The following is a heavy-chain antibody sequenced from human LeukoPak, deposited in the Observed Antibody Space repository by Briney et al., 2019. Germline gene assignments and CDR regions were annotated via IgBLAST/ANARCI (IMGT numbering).Heavy chain of an antibody. CDR1: GFTFSSYS. Sequence: TGGSLRLSCAASGFTFSSYSMNWVRQAPGKGLEWVSYISSSGSTIYYADSVKGRFTISRDNAKNSLYLQMNSLRAEDTAVYYCARDAYCSGGSCYNLPNWFDPWGQGTLVTVSS. CDR2: ISSSGSTI. J-gene: IGHJ5*02. V-gene: IGHV3-48*04. CDR3: ARDAYCSGGSCYNLPNWFDP. D-gene: IGHD2-15*01.